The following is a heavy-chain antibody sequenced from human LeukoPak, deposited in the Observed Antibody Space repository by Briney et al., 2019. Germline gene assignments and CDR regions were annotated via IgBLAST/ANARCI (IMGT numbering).Heavy chain of an antibody. Sequence: GGSLRLSCAASGFTFIKAWMAWVRQAPGKGLEWVGRIKSKTDGGTIDYAAPVKGRFTISRDDSKNTLFLQMNSLKTEDTAVYYCTTYYYDSTSDFGYWGQGTLVTVSS. CDR3: TTYYYDSTSDFGY. CDR1: GFTFIKAW. J-gene: IGHJ4*02. CDR2: IKSKTDGGTI. D-gene: IGHD3-22*01. V-gene: IGHV3-15*01.